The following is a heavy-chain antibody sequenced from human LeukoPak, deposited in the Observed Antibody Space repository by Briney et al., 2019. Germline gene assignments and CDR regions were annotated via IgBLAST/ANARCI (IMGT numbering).Heavy chain of an antibody. J-gene: IGHJ5*02. CDR1: GGSVSSYY. CDR3: ARLQVHCGGDCYTRWFDP. V-gene: IGHV4-59*08. D-gene: IGHD2-21*02. CDR2: IYYSGST. Sequence: SETLTLTCTVSGGSVSSYYWSWVRQPPGKGLEWIAYIYYSGSTKYNPSLKSRATISLDRSKNQFSLKLRFVTAADTAVYYCARLQVHCGGDCYTRWFDPWGQGTLVTVSS.